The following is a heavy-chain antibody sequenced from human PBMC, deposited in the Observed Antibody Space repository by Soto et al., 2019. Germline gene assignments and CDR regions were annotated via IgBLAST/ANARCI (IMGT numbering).Heavy chain of an antibody. CDR1: GFTFSDYY. D-gene: IGHD3-10*01. Sequence: QVQLLESGGGLVKPGGSLRLSCAASGFTFSDYYMSWIRQAPGKGLECVAYISVSSTYANYAGSVEGRFTISRDKAENSLFLQMNRRRAEDTAVYYWARGVRYYSSEKAANFDYWGQGDLVTGSP. CDR3: ARGVRYYSSEKAANFDY. J-gene: IGHJ4*02. V-gene: IGHV3-11*05. CDR2: ISVSSTYA.